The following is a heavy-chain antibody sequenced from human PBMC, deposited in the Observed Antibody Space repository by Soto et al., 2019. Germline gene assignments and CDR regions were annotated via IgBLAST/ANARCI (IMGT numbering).Heavy chain of an antibody. CDR3: XXXXXXXXXXFGELSTVDN. D-gene: IGHD3-10*01. J-gene: IGHJ4*02. V-gene: IGHV3-23*01. CDR1: GFTFSSYA. Sequence: EVQVLESGGDLVQPGGSLRLSCAASGFTFSSYAMSWVRQAPGKGLEWVSAISDSGDRTYYTDSVKGRFTISRDNSKNTLYLQMNSLRAEDTXVXXXXXXXXXXXXXFGELSTVDNWGQGTLVTVSS. CDR2: ISDSGDRT.